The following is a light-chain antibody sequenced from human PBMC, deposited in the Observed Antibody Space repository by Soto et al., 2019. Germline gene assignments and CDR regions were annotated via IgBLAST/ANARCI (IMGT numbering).Light chain of an antibody. CDR2: KAS. CDR1: HSISSW. CDR3: QQYNDHRT. Sequence: DIQMTQSPSTLSASVVDRVTITCRASHSISSWLAWYQQKPGKAPNLLIYKASTLLSGVPSRFSGSGSGTEFTLTISSLQPDDFATYYCQQYNDHRTFGQGTKVDIK. J-gene: IGKJ1*01. V-gene: IGKV1-5*03.